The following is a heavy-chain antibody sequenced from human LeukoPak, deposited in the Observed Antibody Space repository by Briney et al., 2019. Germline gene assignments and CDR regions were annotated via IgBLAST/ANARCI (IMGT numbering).Heavy chain of an antibody. Sequence: SETLSLTCAVYGGSFSGYYWSWFRQPPGNGLEWIGEINHSGSTNYNPSLKSRVTISVDTSKNQFSLKLSSVTAADTGVYYCAASYQYYFDYWGQGSLVTVCS. V-gene: IGHV4-34*01. D-gene: IGHD3-16*02. CDR2: INHSGST. CDR1: GGSFSGYY. J-gene: IGHJ4*02. CDR3: AASYQYYFDY.